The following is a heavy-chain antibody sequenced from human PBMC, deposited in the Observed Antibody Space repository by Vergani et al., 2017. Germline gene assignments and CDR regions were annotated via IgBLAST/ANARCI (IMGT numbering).Heavy chain of an antibody. J-gene: IGHJ4*02. CDR2: IYYSGST. Sequence: QVQLQESGPGLVKPSETLSLTCTVSGGSISSYYWSWIRQPPGKGLEWIGYIYYSGSTNYNPSLKSRVTISVDTSKNQFSLKRSSVTAADTAVYYCARGSGYDCWSGPVWVFDYWGQGTLVTVSS. CDR3: ARGSGYDCWSGPVWVFDY. V-gene: IGHV4-59*01. CDR1: GGSISSYY. D-gene: IGHD3-3*01.